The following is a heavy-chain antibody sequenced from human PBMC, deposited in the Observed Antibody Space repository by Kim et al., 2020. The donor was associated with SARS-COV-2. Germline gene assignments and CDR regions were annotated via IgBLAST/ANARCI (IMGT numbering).Heavy chain of an antibody. CDR3: GNAKRDNWTIYY. CDR1: GFKFDTFS. CDR2: IDGVGATN. Sequence: GGSLRLSCVASGFKFDTFSMHWVRQRPGKGLEWIALIDGVGATNYDAVCGRFTVSIANDKNTRTLQLHILGIKADALSYCGNAKRDNWTIYY. V-gene: IGHV3-43*01. D-gene: IGHD3-3*01. J-gene: IGHJ6*01.